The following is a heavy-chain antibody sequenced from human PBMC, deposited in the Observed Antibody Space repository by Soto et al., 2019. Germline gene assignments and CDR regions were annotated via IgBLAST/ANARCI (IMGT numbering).Heavy chain of an antibody. CDR1: VFTFSIYA. CDR2: ISYDGSNK. D-gene: IGHD3-22*01. V-gene: IGHV3-30-3*01. J-gene: IGHJ5*02. CDR3: ARDFYYYDSSGYYRESNWFDP. Sequence: PWGSLLISCASSVFTFSIYAMHWVRQAPGKGLESAAVISYDGSNKYYADSVKGRFTISRDNSKNTLYLQMNSLRAEDTAVYYCARDFYYYDSSGYYRESNWFDPWGQGTMVTVSS.